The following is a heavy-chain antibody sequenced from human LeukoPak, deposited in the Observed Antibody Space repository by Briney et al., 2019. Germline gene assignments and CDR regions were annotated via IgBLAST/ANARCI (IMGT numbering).Heavy chain of an antibody. V-gene: IGHV3-23*01. CDR3: AKDISNRPVSY. D-gene: IGHD4-4*01. J-gene: IGHJ4*02. CDR2: ISGSGGST. Sequence: GGSLRLSCVASGFTFSKYTMSWVRQAPGKGLEWVSAISGSGGSTYYADSAKGRFTISRDNSKNTLYLQMNSLRAEDTAVYYCAKDISNRPVSYWGQGTLVTVSS. CDR1: GFTFSKYT.